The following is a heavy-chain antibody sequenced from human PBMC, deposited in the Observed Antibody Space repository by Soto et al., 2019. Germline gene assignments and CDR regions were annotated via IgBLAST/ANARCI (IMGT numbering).Heavy chain of an antibody. J-gene: IGHJ6*02. CDR3: ARDTDSSSWYGLSYSYYYGMDV. Sequence: GGSLILSCAASGLTFSHSWIHWVFQAPEKGLEWVADIKCDGSEKYYVDSVKGRSTISRDNAKNFLYLQVNSLRVEDTAVYYCARDTDSSSWYGLSYSYYYGMDVWGQGTTFSVSS. CDR1: GLTFSHSW. V-gene: IGHV3-7*01. CDR2: IKCDGSEK. D-gene: IGHD6-13*01.